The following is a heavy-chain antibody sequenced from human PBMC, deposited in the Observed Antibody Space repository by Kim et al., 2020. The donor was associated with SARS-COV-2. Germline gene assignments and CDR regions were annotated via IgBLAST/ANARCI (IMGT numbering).Heavy chain of an antibody. CDR3: ASDGGGSSWSGPYYNYGIDV. Sequence: GGSLRLSCAASGFTFSDYYMSWIRQAPGKGLEWVSYISSSGSNIYYADSVKGRFTISRDNAKNSLYLQMNSLRAEDTAVYYCASDGGGSSWSGPYYNYGIDVWGQGTPVTVSS. J-gene: IGHJ6*02. CDR1: GFTFSDYY. CDR2: ISSSGSNI. D-gene: IGHD6-13*01. V-gene: IGHV3-11*01.